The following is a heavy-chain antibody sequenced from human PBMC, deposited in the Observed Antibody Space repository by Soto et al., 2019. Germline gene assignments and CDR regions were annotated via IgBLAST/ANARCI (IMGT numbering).Heavy chain of an antibody. CDR1: GFSLSNARMG. V-gene: IGHV2-26*01. J-gene: IGHJ4*02. Sequence: QVTLKESGPVLVKPTETLTLTCTVSGFSLSNARMGVSWIRQPPGKALEWLAHIFSNDEKSYSTSLKSRLPTSKDTSKSQVALTMTNMDPVDTATYYWARISSSSGGCDYWGQGTLVTVSS. D-gene: IGHD6-6*01. CDR2: IFSNDEK. CDR3: ARISSSSGGCDY.